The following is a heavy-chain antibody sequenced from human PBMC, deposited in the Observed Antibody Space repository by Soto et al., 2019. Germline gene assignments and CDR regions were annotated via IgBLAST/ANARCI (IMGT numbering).Heavy chain of an antibody. CDR3: ARQQTSVVNQAYFDV. CDR2: IYYSGST. D-gene: IGHD2-21*01. V-gene: IGHV4-39*01. J-gene: IGHJ4*02. CDR1: GDCIRRRSYY. Sequence: LSLTFTVTGDCIRRRSYYWGWIREPPGKGLEWIGSIYYSGSTYNNPSLRSRVSMSIDTSKDQFSLKLKSVTAADTALYFCARQQTSVVNQAYFDVWGPGSLVNVSS.